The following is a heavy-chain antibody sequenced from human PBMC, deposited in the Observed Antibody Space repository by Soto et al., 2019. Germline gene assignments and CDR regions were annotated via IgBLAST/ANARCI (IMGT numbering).Heavy chain of an antibody. V-gene: IGHV1-69*12. D-gene: IGHD3-10*01. CDR2: IIPIFGTA. J-gene: IGHJ4*02. CDR3: AREGGRGDFDY. CDR1: GGTFSSYA. Sequence: QVQLVQSGAEVKKPGSSVKVSCKASGGTFSSYAISWVRQAPGQGLEWMGGIIPIFGTANYAQKFQGRVTITADEAARTAYMELGSLGSEDTAVYYCAREGGRGDFDYWGQGTLVTVSS.